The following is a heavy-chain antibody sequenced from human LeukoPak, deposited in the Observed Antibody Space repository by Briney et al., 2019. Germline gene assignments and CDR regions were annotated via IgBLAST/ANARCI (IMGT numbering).Heavy chain of an antibody. CDR2: ISSSGSYI. J-gene: IGHJ4*02. Sequence: GGSLRLSCAASGFIFSSYRMNWVRQAPGKGLEWVSSISSSGSYIYYADSVRGRFAISRDNAKNSLYLQMNSLRAGDTAVYYCARDGELRGYSGYDFDYWGQGTLVTVSS. V-gene: IGHV3-21*01. CDR1: GFIFSSYR. CDR3: ARDGELRGYSGYDFDY. D-gene: IGHD5-12*01.